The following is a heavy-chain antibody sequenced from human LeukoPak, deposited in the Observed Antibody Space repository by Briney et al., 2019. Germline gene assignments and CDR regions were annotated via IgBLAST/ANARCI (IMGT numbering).Heavy chain of an antibody. J-gene: IGHJ6*02. CDR2: IHYSGSI. Sequence: SETLSLTCTVSGGSIGSYYWTWIRQPPGKGLEYIGCIHYSGSINYNPSLKSRVTMSADTSKDQFTLKMSSVTAADTARYYCARWRGDSSDWGRTRGYGMDVWAKEPRSSSP. CDR1: GGSIGSYY. CDR3: ARWRGDSSDWGRTRGYGMDV. D-gene: IGHD6-25*01. V-gene: IGHV4-59*01.